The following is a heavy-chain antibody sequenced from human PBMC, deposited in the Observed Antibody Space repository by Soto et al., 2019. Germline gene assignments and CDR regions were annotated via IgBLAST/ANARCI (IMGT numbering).Heavy chain of an antibody. CDR1: GGSFSNYG. CDR3: ARESHEIEGVSVSVLGHFHWFDP. V-gene: IGHV1-69*06. Sequence: QVQLVQSGAEVKKPGSSVMDSCKTSGGSFSNYGVSWVRQAPGQGLEWMGEINPVFGPANYARKFQGRLTITAERSTGTAYMDLTSLTSEDTAVYYCARESHEIEGVSVSVLGHFHWFDPWGQGNMVTVTS. D-gene: IGHD3-10*01. CDR2: INPVFGPA. J-gene: IGHJ5*02.